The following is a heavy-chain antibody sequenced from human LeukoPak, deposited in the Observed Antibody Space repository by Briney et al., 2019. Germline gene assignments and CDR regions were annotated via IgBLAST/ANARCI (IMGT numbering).Heavy chain of an antibody. CDR1: GYTFTGYY. Sequence: ASVKVSCKASGYTFTGYYMHWVRQAPGQGLEWMGWINPNSGGTNYAQKFQGRVTMTRDTSISTAYMELSRLRSDDTAVYYCARDPGSIAVAGAGDYWGQGTLVTVSS. D-gene: IGHD6-19*01. CDR3: ARDPGSIAVAGAGDY. CDR2: INPNSGGT. V-gene: IGHV1-2*02. J-gene: IGHJ4*02.